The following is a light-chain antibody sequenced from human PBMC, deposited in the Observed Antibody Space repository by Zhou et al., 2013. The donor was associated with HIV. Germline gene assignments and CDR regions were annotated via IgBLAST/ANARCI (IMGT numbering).Light chain of an antibody. CDR2: AAS. Sequence: EIVMTQSPATLYVSPGERATLSCRASQSVSRNLAWYQQKPGQGPRLLIYAASTRATGIPARFSGSASGTEFTLTISSLQSEDFALYFCQEYNDWPPAFGQGTQVAIK. CDR3: QEYNDWPPA. CDR1: QSVSRN. J-gene: IGKJ1*01. V-gene: IGKV3-15*01.